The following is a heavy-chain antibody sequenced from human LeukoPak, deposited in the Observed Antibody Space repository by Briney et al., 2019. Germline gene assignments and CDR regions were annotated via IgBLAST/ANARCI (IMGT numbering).Heavy chain of an antibody. J-gene: IGHJ4*02. CDR3: AKGSSYSNYPHYFDY. D-gene: IGHD4-11*01. V-gene: IGHV3-23*01. Sequence: GGSLRLSCAASGFTFYNYAMGWVRQAPGKGLEWVSLISGRGDNIYYADSVKGRFTISRDNSKNTLFLQMNSLRAEDTAVYYCAKGSSYSNYPHYFDYWGQGTLVTVSS. CDR1: GFTFYNYA. CDR2: ISGRGDNI.